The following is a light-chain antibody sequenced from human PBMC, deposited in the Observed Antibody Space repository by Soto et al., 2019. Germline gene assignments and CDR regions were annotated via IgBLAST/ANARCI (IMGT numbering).Light chain of an antibody. J-gene: IGKJ1*01. CDR3: QEYNTWPWT. V-gene: IGKV3-15*01. CDR2: GAS. CDR1: QSVSST. Sequence: EIVLTQSAATLSVSPGESATLSCRASQSVSSTLAWYQQKLGQAPRVLIYGASTRATGIPDRFSGSGSGTEYILTISSLQSEDFAFYYCQEYNTWPWTFGQGTKVDI.